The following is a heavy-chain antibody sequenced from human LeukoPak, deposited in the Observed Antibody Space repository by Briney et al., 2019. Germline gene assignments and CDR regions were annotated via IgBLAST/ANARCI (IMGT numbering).Heavy chain of an antibody. Sequence: SQTLSLTCAISGDSVPSNNGAWNWIRQSPSRGLEWLGRTYYRSKWYNDYAESMKGRITINPDTSKNQFSLQLNSVTPDDTAVYYCARDFGNSGWYTFDYWGQGSLVTVSS. D-gene: IGHD6-19*01. V-gene: IGHV6-1*01. CDR1: GDSVPSNNGA. CDR3: ARDFGNSGWYTFDY. CDR2: TYYRSKWYN. J-gene: IGHJ4*02.